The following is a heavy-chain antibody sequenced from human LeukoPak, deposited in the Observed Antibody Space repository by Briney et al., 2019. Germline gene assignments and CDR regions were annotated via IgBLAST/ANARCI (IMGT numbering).Heavy chain of an antibody. CDR2: IYYSGST. J-gene: IGHJ5*02. CDR3: ARVGYYDSSGYH. V-gene: IGHV4-30-4*01. CDR1: GGSISSGDYY. D-gene: IGHD3-22*01. Sequence: SQTLSLTCTVFGGSISSGDYYWSWIRQPPGKGLEWIGYIYYSGSTYYNPSLKSRVTISVDTSKNQFSLKLSSVTAADTAVYYCARVGYYDSSGYHWGQGTLVTVSS.